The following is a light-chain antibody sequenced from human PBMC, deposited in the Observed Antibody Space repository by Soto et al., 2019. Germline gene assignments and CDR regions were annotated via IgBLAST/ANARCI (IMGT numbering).Light chain of an antibody. CDR3: QQYNTYPLT. CDR1: QSISTW. J-gene: IGKJ4*01. Sequence: DIQMTQSPSTLSASVGDRATITCRASQSISTWLAWYQQKPGKAPKLLIYKASSLEGGVPSRFSGSGSGTEFNFTISSLQPDDFATYYCQQYNTYPLTFGGGTTVDIK. V-gene: IGKV1-5*03. CDR2: KAS.